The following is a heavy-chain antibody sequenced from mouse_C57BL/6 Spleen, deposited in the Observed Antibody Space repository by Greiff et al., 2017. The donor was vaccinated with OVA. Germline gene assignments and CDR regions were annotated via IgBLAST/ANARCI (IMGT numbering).Heavy chain of an antibody. CDR3: ARRVTDWAMDY. V-gene: IGHV1-81*01. CDR1: GYTFTSYG. J-gene: IGHJ4*01. CDR2: IYPRSGNT. Sequence: VQGVESGAELARPGASVKLSCKASGYTFTSYGISCVKQRTGQGLEWIGEIYPRSGNTYYNEKFKGKATLTADKSSSTAYMELRSLTSEDSAVYFCARRVTDWAMDYWGQGTSVTVSS. D-gene: IGHD2-3*01.